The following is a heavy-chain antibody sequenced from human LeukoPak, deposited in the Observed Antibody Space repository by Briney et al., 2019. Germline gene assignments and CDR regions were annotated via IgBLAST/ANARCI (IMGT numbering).Heavy chain of an antibody. CDR1: GYTFTSYC. CDR3: ARDVSDCSGGSCYSYFDY. Sequence: ASVKVSCKASGYTFTSYCMHWVRQAPGQGLESMGIINPSGNSTSYAQKFQGRVTMTTDTSTSTVYMELRSLRSEDTAVYYCARDVSDCSGGSCYSYFDYWGQGTLVTVSS. J-gene: IGHJ4*02. D-gene: IGHD2-15*01. V-gene: IGHV1-46*01. CDR2: INPSGNST.